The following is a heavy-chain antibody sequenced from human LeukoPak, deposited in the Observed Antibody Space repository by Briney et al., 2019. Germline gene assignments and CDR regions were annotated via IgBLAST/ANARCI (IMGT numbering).Heavy chain of an antibody. J-gene: IGHJ3*02. V-gene: IGHV3-66*01. CDR1: EFTISTNY. D-gene: IGHD3-22*01. Sequence: GGSLILSCVASEFTISTNYMSWVRQAPGKGLQWVSIIHIDGETHYADSVKGRFTISRDNSKNTVYLQMNSLRSEDTAVYYCARDGLDSSGPVAFDIWGQGTMVTVAS. CDR3: ARDGLDSSGPVAFDI. CDR2: IHIDGET.